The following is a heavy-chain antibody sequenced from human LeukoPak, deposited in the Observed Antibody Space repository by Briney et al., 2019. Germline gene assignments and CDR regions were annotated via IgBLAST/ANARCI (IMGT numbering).Heavy chain of an antibody. D-gene: IGHD3-22*01. CDR2: INHSGST. CDR3: AREKPYYYDSSGYPFDY. Sequence: PSETLSLTCAVYGGSFSGYCWSWIRQPPGKGLEWIGEINHSGSTNYNPSLKSRVTISVDTSKNQFSLKLSSVTAADTAVYYCAREKPYYYDSSGYPFDYWGQGTLVTVSS. J-gene: IGHJ4*02. CDR1: GGSFSGYC. V-gene: IGHV4-34*01.